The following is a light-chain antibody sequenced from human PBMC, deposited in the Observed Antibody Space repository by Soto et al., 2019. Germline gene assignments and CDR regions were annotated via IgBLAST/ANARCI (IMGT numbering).Light chain of an antibody. CDR2: EVT. J-gene: IGLJ2*01. CDR1: GGNVGGFDY. Sequence: QSALTQPASVSGSPGQSITISCTGTGGNVGGFDYVSWYQQYPGKAPKLLIYEVTNRPSGVSDRFSGFKSGDTASLTISGLQTEDEADYYCSSYTSSATWVFGEGTKLTVL. CDR3: SSYTSSATWV. V-gene: IGLV2-14*03.